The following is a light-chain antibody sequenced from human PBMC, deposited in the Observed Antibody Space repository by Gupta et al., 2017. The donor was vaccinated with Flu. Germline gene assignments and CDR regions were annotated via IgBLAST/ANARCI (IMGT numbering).Light chain of an antibody. J-gene: IGLJ3*02. Sequence: QSLLTQPPPVSAAPGQRVTISCTASSSNIGAAYDVHWYQQFPGTAPKLLIYGNSNRPSGVPDRFSGSKSGTSASLAITGLQAEDEANYYCQSYDSSLSGWVFGGGTKLTVL. CDR3: QSYDSSLSGWV. CDR1: SSNIGAAYD. V-gene: IGLV1-40*01. CDR2: GNS.